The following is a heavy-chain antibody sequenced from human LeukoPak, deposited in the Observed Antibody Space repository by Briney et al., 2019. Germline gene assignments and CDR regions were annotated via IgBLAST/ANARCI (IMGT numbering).Heavy chain of an antibody. Sequence: PGGSLRLSCTASGFIFSSYGMHWVRQAPGKGLEWVAYIQYDGSNEQYADSVKGRFTISRDNAKNSLYLQMNSLRAEDTAVYYCARVLHKRNYDSSTYYGYWGQGTLVTVSS. J-gene: IGHJ4*02. CDR2: IQYDGSNE. CDR1: GFIFSSYG. D-gene: IGHD3-22*01. V-gene: IGHV3-30*02. CDR3: ARVLHKRNYDSSTYYGY.